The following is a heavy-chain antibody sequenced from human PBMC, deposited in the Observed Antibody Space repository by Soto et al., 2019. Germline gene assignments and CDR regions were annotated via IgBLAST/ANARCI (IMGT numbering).Heavy chain of an antibody. CDR1: GGSISSYY. V-gene: IGHV4-59*01. D-gene: IGHD3-22*01. CDR3: ARDMEAGYYDSSGYYYLSRGAFDI. CDR2: TYYSGST. J-gene: IGHJ3*02. Sequence: SETLSLTCTVSGGSISSYYWSWIRQPPGKGLEWIGYTYYSGSTNYNPSLKSRVTISVDTSKNQFSLKLSSVTAADTAVYYCARDMEAGYYDSSGYYYLSRGAFDIWGQGTMVTVSS.